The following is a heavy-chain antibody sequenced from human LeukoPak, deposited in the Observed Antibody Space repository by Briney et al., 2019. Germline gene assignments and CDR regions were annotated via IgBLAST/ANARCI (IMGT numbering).Heavy chain of an antibody. CDR3: AVGADYYDSSGYSR. D-gene: IGHD3-22*01. CDR2: IYTSGST. CDR1: GGSISSGSYY. J-gene: IGHJ4*02. Sequence: SQTLSLTCTVSGGSISSGSYYWSWIRQPAGKGLEWIGRIYTSGSTNYNPSLKSRVTISVDTSKNQFSLKLSSVTAADTAVYYCAVGADYYDSSGYSRWGQGTLVTVSS. V-gene: IGHV4-61*02.